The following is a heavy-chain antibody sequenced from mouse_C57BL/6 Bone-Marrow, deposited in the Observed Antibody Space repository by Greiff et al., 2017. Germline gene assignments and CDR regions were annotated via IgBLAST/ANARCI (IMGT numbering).Heavy chain of an antibody. Sequence: QVQLQQSGPELVKPGASVKLSCKASGYTFTSYDINWVKQRPGQGLEWIGWIYPRDGSTKYNETFKGKDTLTVDTSSSTAYMELHSLTSEDSEVYFCARTHRSLTGPGYWYFEVWGTGTTVTVSS. D-gene: IGHD4-1*01. CDR3: ARTHRSLTGPGYWYFEV. V-gene: IGHV1-85*01. J-gene: IGHJ1*03. CDR2: IYPRDGST. CDR1: GYTFTSYD.